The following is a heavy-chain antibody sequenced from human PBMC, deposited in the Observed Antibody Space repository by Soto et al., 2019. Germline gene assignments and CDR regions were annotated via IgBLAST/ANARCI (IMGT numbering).Heavy chain of an antibody. Sequence: GGSLRLSCAASGFTFSSYGMHWVRQAPGKGLEWVAVIWYDGSNKYYADSVKGRFTISRDNSKNTLYLQMNSLRAEDTAVYYCAGGYCSGGSCWYYFDYWGQGTLVTVSS. J-gene: IGHJ4*02. CDR3: AGGYCSGGSCWYYFDY. CDR2: IWYDGSNK. D-gene: IGHD2-15*01. CDR1: GFTFSSYG. V-gene: IGHV3-33*01.